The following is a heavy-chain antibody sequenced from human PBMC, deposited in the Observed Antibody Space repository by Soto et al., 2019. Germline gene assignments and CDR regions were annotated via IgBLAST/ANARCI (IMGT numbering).Heavy chain of an antibody. CDR2: IDWDDDK. CDR1: GFSLSTSGMC. V-gene: IGHV2-70*11. Sequence: SGPTLVNPTQTLTLTCTFSGFSLSTSGMCVSWIRQPPGKALEWLARIDWDDDKYYSTSLKTRLTISKDTSKNQVVLTMTNMDPVDTATYYCARTQLYGSGSYLFDYWGQGTLVTSPQ. D-gene: IGHD3-10*01. J-gene: IGHJ4*02. CDR3: ARTQLYGSGSYLFDY.